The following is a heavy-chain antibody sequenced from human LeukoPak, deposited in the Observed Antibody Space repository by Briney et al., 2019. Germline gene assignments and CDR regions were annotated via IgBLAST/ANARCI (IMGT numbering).Heavy chain of an antibody. J-gene: IGHJ6*03. D-gene: IGHD6-19*01. Sequence: GGSLRLSCAASGFTFSRFGMHWVRQAPGQGLEWVGFILYDGTKKYYADSVRGRFTISRDNSKNTLYLHMNSLRAEDTAVYFCAKGSKAVLFTRDHYMDVWGKGTTVTISS. CDR1: GFTFSRFG. CDR2: ILYDGTKK. CDR3: AKGSKAVLFTRDHYMDV. V-gene: IGHV3-30*02.